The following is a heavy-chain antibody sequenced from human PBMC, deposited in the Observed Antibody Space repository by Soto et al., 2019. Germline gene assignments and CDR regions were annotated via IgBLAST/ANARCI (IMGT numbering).Heavy chain of an antibody. J-gene: IGHJ4*02. V-gene: IGHV3-23*01. D-gene: IGHD1-26*01. Sequence: EVQLLESGGGLVQPGGSLRLSCAASGFTFSHYAMSWVRQAPGKGLEWVSSISSSGSSTYYADSVKGRVTIPTGHSKNILYLQMDNLRVEDTAIYYCAMAGELYYFDYRGQGTLVSVSS. CDR2: ISSSGSST. CDR1: GFTFSHYA. CDR3: AMAGELYYFDY.